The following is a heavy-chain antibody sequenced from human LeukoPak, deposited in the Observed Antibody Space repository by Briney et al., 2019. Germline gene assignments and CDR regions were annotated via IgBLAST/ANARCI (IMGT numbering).Heavy chain of an antibody. CDR2: IYHSGST. D-gene: IGHD2-2*02. CDR1: GGSISSGGYS. CDR3: ARGLPPNCSSTSCYTGFDVYWFDP. J-gene: IGHJ5*02. Sequence: PSQTLSLTCAVSGGSISSGGYSWSWIRQPPGKGLEWIGYIYHSGSTYYNPSLKSRVTISVDRSKNQFSLKLSSVTAADTAVYYCARGLPPNCSSTSCYTGFDVYWFDPWGQGTLVTVSS. V-gene: IGHV4-30-2*01.